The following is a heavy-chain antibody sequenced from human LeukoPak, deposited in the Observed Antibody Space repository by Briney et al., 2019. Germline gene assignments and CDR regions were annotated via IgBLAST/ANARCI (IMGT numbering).Heavy chain of an antibody. CDR2: IIPIFGTA. D-gene: IGHD6-13*01. V-gene: IGHV1-69*05. J-gene: IGHJ6*03. CDR1: GGTFSSYA. Sequence: GSSVKVSCKASGGTFSSYAISWVRQAPGQGLEWMGGIIPIFGTANYAQKFQGRVTITTDESTSTAYMELSSLRSEDTAVYYCAGGIAAAGTPYYYMDVWGKGTTVTVSS. CDR3: AGGIAAAGTPYYYMDV.